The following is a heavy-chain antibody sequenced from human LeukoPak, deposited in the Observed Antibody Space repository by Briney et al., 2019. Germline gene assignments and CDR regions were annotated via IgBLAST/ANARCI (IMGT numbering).Heavy chain of an antibody. CDR2: VYHSGST. D-gene: IGHD5-18*01. V-gene: IGHV4-38-2*02. CDR1: HYSISGVYY. Sequence: SETLSLTCTVSHYSISGVYYWGWIRQPPGKGLEWIGSVYHSGSTYYNPSLQSRVTISVDASKNQFSLKLSSVTAADTAVYYCARESDPAQDHNWFDPWGQGTLVTVSS. CDR3: ARESDPAQDHNWFDP. J-gene: IGHJ5*02.